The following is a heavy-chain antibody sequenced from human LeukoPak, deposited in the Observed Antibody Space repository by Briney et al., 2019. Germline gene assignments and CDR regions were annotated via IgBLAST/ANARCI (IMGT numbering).Heavy chain of an antibody. CDR1: GYTFTNYY. CDR2: INPSLGST. V-gene: IGHV1-46*01. CDR3: GRGDSSWPYNWFDP. J-gene: IGHJ5*02. D-gene: IGHD6-13*01. Sequence: GASVKVSCKASGYTFTNYYMHWVRQAPGQGLEWMELINPSLGSTSYAQKFQGRVTMTRDTSTTTVYMDLSSLRSDDTAVYYCGRGDSSWPYNWFDPWGQGTLVTVSS.